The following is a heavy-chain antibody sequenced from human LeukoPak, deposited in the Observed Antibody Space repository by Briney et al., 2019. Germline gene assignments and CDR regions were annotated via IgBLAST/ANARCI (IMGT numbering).Heavy chain of an antibody. J-gene: IGHJ4*02. CDR2: INHSGST. CDR1: GGSFSGYY. Sequence: PSETLSLTCAVYGGSFSGYYWSWIRQPPGKGLEWIGEINHSGSTNYNPSLKSRVTISVDTSKNQFSLKLSSVTAADTAVYYCARGDSFDDSSGLGYWGQGTLVTVSS. CDR3: ARGDSFDDSSGLGY. D-gene: IGHD3-22*01. V-gene: IGHV4-34*01.